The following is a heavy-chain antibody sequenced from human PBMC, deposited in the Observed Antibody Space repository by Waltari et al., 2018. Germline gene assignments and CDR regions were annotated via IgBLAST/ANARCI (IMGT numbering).Heavy chain of an antibody. CDR1: GGTFSSYA. V-gene: IGHV1-69*05. CDR3: ARDLTNFWSGFHHWFDP. Sequence: QVQLVQSGVEVKKPGSSVKVSCKASGGTFSSYAISWVRQAPGQGLEWMGGIIPIFGTANYAQKFQGRVTITTDESTSTAYMELSSLRSEDTAVYYCARDLTNFWSGFHHWFDPWGQGTLVTVSS. CDR2: IIPIFGTA. J-gene: IGHJ5*02. D-gene: IGHD3-3*01.